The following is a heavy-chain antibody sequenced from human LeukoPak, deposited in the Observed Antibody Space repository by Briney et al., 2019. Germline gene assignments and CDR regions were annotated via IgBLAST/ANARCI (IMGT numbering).Heavy chain of an antibody. V-gene: IGHV4-30-2*01. CDR1: GGSISSGGYS. D-gene: IGHD4-17*01. CDR2: IYHSGST. Sequence: PSETLSLTCAVSGGSISSGGYSWSWIRQPPGKGLEWIGYIYHSGSTYYNPSLKSRVTISVDRSKNQFSLKLSSVTAADTAVYYCARLTGYGDYVDYWGQGTLVTVSS. J-gene: IGHJ4*02. CDR3: ARLTGYGDYVDY.